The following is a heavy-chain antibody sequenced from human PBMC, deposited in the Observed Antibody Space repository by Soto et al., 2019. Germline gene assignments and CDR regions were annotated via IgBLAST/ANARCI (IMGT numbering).Heavy chain of an antibody. J-gene: IGHJ4*02. Sequence: ASVKVSCKASGYTFTSYGISWVRQAPGQGPEWMGWISAYNGNTNYAQKLQGRVTMTTDTSTSTAYMELRSLRSDDTAVYYCARVRAYDILTGYSYYFDYWGQGTLVTVSS. V-gene: IGHV1-18*01. D-gene: IGHD3-9*01. CDR1: GYTFTSYG. CDR3: ARVRAYDILTGYSYYFDY. CDR2: ISAYNGNT.